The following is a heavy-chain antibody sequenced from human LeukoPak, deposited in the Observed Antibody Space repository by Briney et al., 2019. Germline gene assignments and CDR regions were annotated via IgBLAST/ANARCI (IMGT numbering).Heavy chain of an antibody. D-gene: IGHD2-2*01. CDR1: GGSISSSDW. V-gene: IGHV4-4*02. CDR3: ARDPHCSSTNCPFDL. J-gene: IGHJ4*02. CDR2: IWRSDHT. Sequence: SETLSLTCAVSGGSISSSDWWSWVRQPPGRGLEWIGYIWRSDHTNYNPSLKSRVTMSLDKSKNQFSLKLSSVTAADTAVYYCARDPHCSSTNCPFDLWGQGTLVIVSS.